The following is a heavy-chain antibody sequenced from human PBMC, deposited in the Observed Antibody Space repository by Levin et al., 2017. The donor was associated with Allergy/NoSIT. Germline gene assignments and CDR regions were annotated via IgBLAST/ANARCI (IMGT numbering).Heavy chain of an antibody. J-gene: IGHJ3*02. V-gene: IGHV1-18*01. CDR3: ARLRSSGYVDDAFDS. CDR2: ISAYNGNT. CDR1: GYTFTSYG. Sequence: ASVKVSCKASGYTFTSYGISWVRQAPGQGLEWMGWISAYNGNTNYAQKLQGRVTMTTDTSTSTAYMELRSLRSDDTAVYYCARLRSSGYVDDAFDSWGQGTMVTVSS. D-gene: IGHD5-12*01.